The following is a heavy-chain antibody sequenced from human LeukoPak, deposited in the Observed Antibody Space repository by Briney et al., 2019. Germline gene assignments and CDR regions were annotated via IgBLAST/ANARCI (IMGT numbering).Heavy chain of an antibody. CDR2: VSGSGGTT. J-gene: IGHJ4*02. CDR1: GFTFSSYG. CDR3: ARVLHKRNYDSGVYYGY. V-gene: IGHV3-23*01. D-gene: IGHD3-22*01. Sequence: GGSLRLSCAASGFTFSSYGMSWVRQAPGKGLEWVSGVSGSGGTTYYVDSVRGRFIISRDNSKNTLFLQMNSLRAEDTAVYYCARVLHKRNYDSGVYYGYWDQGTLVTVSS.